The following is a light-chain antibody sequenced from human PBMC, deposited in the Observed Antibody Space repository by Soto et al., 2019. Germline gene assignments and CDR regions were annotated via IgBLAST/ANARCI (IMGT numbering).Light chain of an antibody. CDR3: QQYGSAPRT. CDR2: CXS. J-gene: IGKJ5*01. V-gene: IGKV3-15*01. Sequence: IVLTQSPATLPLSPGERATLSXRASPSVIMNLAWYQQKPGXAPRXXXACXSTRATGSPARLSGSGSATEFTLTISRLEPEDFAVYYFQQYGSAPRTFGQGTRLEI. CDR1: PSVIMN.